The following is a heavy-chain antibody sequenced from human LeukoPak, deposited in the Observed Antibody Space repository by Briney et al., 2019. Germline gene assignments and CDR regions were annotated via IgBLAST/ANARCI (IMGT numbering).Heavy chain of an antibody. V-gene: IGHV3-23*01. D-gene: IGHD4-17*01. CDR1: GFTFRSYA. CDR2: ISGSGGST. CDR3: AKGDYGDYGYFDY. J-gene: IGHJ4*02. Sequence: GGSLRLSCAASGFTFRSYAMSWVRQAPGKGLEWVSAISGSGGSTYYADSVKGRFTISRDNSKNTLYLQMNSLRAEATAVYYCAKGDYGDYGYFDYWGQGTLVTVSS.